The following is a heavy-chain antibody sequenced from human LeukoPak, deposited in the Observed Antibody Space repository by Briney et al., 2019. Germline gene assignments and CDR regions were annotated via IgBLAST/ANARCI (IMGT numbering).Heavy chain of an antibody. J-gene: IGHJ4*02. CDR1: GFTFSSYA. V-gene: IGHV3-64*01. D-gene: IGHD3-22*01. Sequence: GGSLRLSCAASGFTFSSYAMHWVRQAPGKGLEYVSAISSNGGSTYYANSVKGRFTISRDNSKNTLYLQMGSLRAEDMAVYYCARAGGYYDSGGTLFDYWGQGTLVTVSS. CDR2: ISSNGGST. CDR3: ARAGGYYDSGGTLFDY.